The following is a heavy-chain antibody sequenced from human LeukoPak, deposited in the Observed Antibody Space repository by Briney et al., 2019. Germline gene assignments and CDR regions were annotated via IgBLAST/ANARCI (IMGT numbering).Heavy chain of an antibody. CDR3: AGRYYDFWSGSKEIFDY. J-gene: IGHJ4*02. CDR1: GGPISSSSYY. D-gene: IGHD3-3*01. Sequence: SETLSLTCTVSGGPISSSSYYWGWIRQPPGKGLEWIGSIYYSGSTYYNPSLKSRVTISVDTSKNQFSLKLSSVTAADTAVYYCAGRYYDFWSGSKEIFDYWGQGTLVTVSS. V-gene: IGHV4-39*01. CDR2: IYYSGST.